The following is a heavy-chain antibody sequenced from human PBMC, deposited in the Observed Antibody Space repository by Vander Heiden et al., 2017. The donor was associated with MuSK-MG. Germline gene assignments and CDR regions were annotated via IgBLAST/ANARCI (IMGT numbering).Heavy chain of an antibody. CDR1: GGSVKEYY. D-gene: IGHD3-22*01. CDR2: INHSGST. J-gene: IGHJ6*03. Sequence: QVHLQQWGAGLLKPSETLSLNCAVYGGSVKEYYLSWIRQPPGKGLECIGEINHSGSTNYNPSLKSRVTISVDTSKNQFSLKLSSVTAADTAVYYCARGQPPDSIPTKPYYYMDVWGKGTTVTVSS. CDR3: ARGQPPDSIPTKPYYYMDV. V-gene: IGHV4-34*01.